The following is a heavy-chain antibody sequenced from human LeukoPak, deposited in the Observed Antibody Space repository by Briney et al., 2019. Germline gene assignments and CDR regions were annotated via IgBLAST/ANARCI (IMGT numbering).Heavy chain of an antibody. CDR2: INHSGST. Sequence: PSETLSLTCAVYGGSFSGYYWSWIRQPPGKGLEWIGEINHSGSTNYNPSLKSRVTISVDTSKNQFSLKLTSVTAADAAVYYCASSVGSTDYWGQGTLVTVS. CDR3: ASSVGSTDY. J-gene: IGHJ4*02. D-gene: IGHD1-26*01. CDR1: GGSFSGYY. V-gene: IGHV4-34*01.